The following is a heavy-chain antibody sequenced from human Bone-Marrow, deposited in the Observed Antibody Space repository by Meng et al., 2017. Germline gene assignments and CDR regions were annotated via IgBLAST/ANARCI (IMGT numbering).Heavy chain of an antibody. CDR2: IYTSGST. J-gene: IGHJ4*02. V-gene: IGHV4-4*07. CDR3: ARVGYSGSRVTSYYFDY. CDR1: GGSISSYY. Sequence: GHLTESGPGLGKPSETLSLTCTVSGGSISSYYWSWIRQPAGKGLEWIGRIYTSGSTNYNPSLKSRVTMSVDTSKNQFSLKLSSVTAADTAVYYCARVGYSGSRVTSYYFDYWGQGTLVTVSS. D-gene: IGHD1-26*01.